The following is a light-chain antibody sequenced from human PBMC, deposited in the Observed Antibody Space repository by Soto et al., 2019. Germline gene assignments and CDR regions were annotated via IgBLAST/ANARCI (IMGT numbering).Light chain of an antibody. J-gene: IGKJ1*01. CDR3: QQYNNGPWT. CDR1: QSVRSN. CDR2: GAS. Sequence: EIVMTQSPATLSVSPGERATLSCRASQSVRSNLAWLQHKPGQAPRLLIYGASTRATGIPARFSGSGSGTDFTLTIPSLQSEDFAVYYCQQYNNGPWTFGQGTKVEIK. V-gene: IGKV3-15*01.